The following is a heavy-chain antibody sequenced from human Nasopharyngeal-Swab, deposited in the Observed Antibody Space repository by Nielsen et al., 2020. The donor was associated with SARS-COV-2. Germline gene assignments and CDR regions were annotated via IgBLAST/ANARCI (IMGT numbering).Heavy chain of an antibody. CDR1: GYTLTSYA. V-gene: IGHV7-4-1*02. CDR3: ASGKHSSGWYGLDAFDI. Sequence: ASVKVSCKASGYTLTSYAMNWVRQAPGQGLEWMGWINTNTGNPTYAQGFTGRFVFSLDTSVSTAYLQISSLKAEDTAVYYCASGKHSSGWYGLDAFDIWGQGTMATVSS. CDR2: INTNTGNP. D-gene: IGHD6-19*01. J-gene: IGHJ3*02.